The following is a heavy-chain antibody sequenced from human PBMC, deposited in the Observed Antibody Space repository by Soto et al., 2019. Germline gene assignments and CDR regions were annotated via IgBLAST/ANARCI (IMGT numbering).Heavy chain of an antibody. CDR2: IYYSGST. CDR1: GVSISNGDYY. Sequence: SETLSLTCSVSGVSISNGDYYWSWIRQPPGKGLEWIGYIYYSGSTYYNPSLKSRVTISVDTSKNQFSLKLSSVTAADTAVYYCARDISSSSGYYGMDVWGQGTTVTV. J-gene: IGHJ6*02. D-gene: IGHD6-6*01. V-gene: IGHV4-30-4*01. CDR3: ARDISSSSGYYGMDV.